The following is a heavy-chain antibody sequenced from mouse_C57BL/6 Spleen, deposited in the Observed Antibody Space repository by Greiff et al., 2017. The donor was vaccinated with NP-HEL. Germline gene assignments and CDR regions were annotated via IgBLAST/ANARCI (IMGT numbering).Heavy chain of an antibody. CDR2: INPGSGGT. J-gene: IGHJ2*01. D-gene: IGHD1-1*01. V-gene: IGHV1-54*01. CDR3: ARRTYYGSSYYFDY. CDR1: GYAFTNYL. Sequence: QVQLQQSGAELVRPGTSVKVSCKASGYAFTNYLIEWVKQRPGQGLEWIGVINPGSGGTNYNEKFKGKATLTADKSSSTAYMQLSSLTSEDSAVYFCARRTYYGSSYYFDYWGQGTTLTVSS.